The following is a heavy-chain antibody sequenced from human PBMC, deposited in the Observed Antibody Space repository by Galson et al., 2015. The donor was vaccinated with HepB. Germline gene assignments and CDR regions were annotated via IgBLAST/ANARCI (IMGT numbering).Heavy chain of an antibody. CDR1: GFTFSSYG. CDR2: ISYDGSNK. Sequence: SLRLSCAASGFTFSSYGMHWVRQAPGKGLEWVAVISYDGSNKYYADSVKGRFTISRDNSKNTLYLQMNSLRAEDTAVYYCASRPQLEYWGQGTLVTVSS. CDR3: ASRPQLEY. D-gene: IGHD1-1*01. J-gene: IGHJ4*02. V-gene: IGHV3-30*03.